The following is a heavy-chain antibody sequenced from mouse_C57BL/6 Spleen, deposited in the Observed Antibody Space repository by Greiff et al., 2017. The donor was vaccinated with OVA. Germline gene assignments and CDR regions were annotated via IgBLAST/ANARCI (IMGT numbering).Heavy chain of an antibody. V-gene: IGHV1-76*01. J-gene: IGHJ2*01. Sequence: QVQLQQSGAELVRPGASVKLSCKASGYTFTDYYIHWVKQRPGQGLEWIARIYPGSGNTYYNEKFKGKATLTAEKSSSTAYMQLSSLTSEDSAVYFCARFGRLPFDYWGQGTTLTVST. D-gene: IGHD2-4*01. CDR3: ARFGRLPFDY. CDR1: GYTFTDYY. CDR2: IYPGSGNT.